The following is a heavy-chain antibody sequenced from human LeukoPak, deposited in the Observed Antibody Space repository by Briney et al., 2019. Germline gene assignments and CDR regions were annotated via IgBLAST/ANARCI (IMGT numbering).Heavy chain of an antibody. CDR2: INPSGGST. CDR1: GYTFTTYY. V-gene: IGHV1-46*01. D-gene: IGHD1-1*01. Sequence: ASVKVSCEAAGYTFTTYYMHWVRQAPGQGPEWMGTINPSGGSTSYAQKFQGRVTMTRDTSTSTVYMELSSLRSEDTAVYYCARGGRGEGTGTTRVAFDIWGQGTMVTVSS. J-gene: IGHJ3*02. CDR3: ARGGRGEGTGTTRVAFDI.